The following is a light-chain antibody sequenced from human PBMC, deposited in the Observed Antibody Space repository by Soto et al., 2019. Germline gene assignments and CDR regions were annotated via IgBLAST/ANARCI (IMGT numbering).Light chain of an antibody. CDR1: QSVSSN. CDR3: QQYDSSPWT. V-gene: IGKV3-20*01. CDR2: GAS. J-gene: IGKJ1*01. Sequence: EIVLTQSPATLSLSPGERATLSCRASQSVSSNLARYQQKPGQAPRLLIYGASSRATGIPDRFSGSGSGTDFTLTISRLEPEDFAVYYCQQYDSSPWTFGQGTKVDIK.